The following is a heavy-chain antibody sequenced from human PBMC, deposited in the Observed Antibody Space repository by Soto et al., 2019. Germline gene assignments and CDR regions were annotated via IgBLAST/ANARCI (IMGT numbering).Heavy chain of an antibody. CDR1: GGSISSSSYY. V-gene: IGHV4-39*01. D-gene: IGHD3-22*01. J-gene: IGHJ5*02. CDR2: IYYSGST. Sequence: QLQLQESGPGLVKPSETLSLTCTVSGGSISSSSYYWGWIRQPPGKGLEWIGSIYYSGSTYYNPSLKSRVTLSGETSKNQFSLKLSSVTAADTAVYYCASRRYHYDSSGFGWFDPWGQGTLVTVSS. CDR3: ASRRYHYDSSGFGWFDP.